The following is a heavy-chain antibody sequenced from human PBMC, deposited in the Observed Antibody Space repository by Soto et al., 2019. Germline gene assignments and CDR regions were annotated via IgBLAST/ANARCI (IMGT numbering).Heavy chain of an antibody. CDR2: IYYSGST. Sequence: SETLSLTCTVSGGSISSYYWSWIRQSPGKGLEWIGYIYYSGSTDYNPSLKSRVTISVDTSKNQFSLKLSSVTAADTAVYYCARQVERFLEWLEGFDIWGQGTMVTVSS. D-gene: IGHD3-3*01. J-gene: IGHJ3*02. V-gene: IGHV4-59*08. CDR1: GGSISSYY. CDR3: ARQVERFLEWLEGFDI.